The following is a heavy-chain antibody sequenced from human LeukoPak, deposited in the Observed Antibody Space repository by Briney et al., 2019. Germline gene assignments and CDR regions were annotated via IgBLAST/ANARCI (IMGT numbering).Heavy chain of an antibody. D-gene: IGHD2-15*01. CDR1: GFTFISYW. CDR2: IKQDGSEK. CDR3: AREWVGYCSGGSCYPGYFQH. Sequence: PGGSLRLSCAASGFTFISYWMSWVRQAPGKGLEWVANIKQDGSEKYYVDSVKGRFTISRDNAKNSLYLQMNSLRAEDTAVYYCAREWVGYCSGGSCYPGYFQHWGQGTLVTVSS. J-gene: IGHJ1*01. V-gene: IGHV3-7*01.